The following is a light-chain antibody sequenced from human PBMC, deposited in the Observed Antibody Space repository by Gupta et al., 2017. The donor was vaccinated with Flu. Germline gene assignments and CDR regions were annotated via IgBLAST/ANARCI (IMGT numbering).Light chain of an antibody. J-gene: IGLJ2*01. V-gene: IGLV1-40*01. CDR1: ISNIGAGYD. CDR2: GNS. CDR3: QSYDSSLSGPYVV. Sequence: QSVLPQPPSVSGAPGQRVTIPCTGGISNIGAGYDVHWYQQLPGTAPKLLIYGNSNRPSGVPDRFSGSKSGTSASLAITGLQAEDEADYYCQSYDSSLSGPYVVFGGGTKLTVL.